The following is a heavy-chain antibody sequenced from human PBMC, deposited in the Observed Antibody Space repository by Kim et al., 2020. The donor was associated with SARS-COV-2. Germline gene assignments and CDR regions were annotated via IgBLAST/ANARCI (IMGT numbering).Heavy chain of an antibody. J-gene: IGHJ3*02. CDR1: GFTFSAYD. CDR3: VRYRLVGAFDM. D-gene: IGHD2-8*02. V-gene: IGHV3-48*02. Sequence: GGSLRLSCATSGFTFSAYDMNWVRQAPGKGLEWLSFITKSSATIYYADSVEGRFTISRDNAKNSLFLQMNSLRDEDTALYYCVRYRLVGAFDMLGQWTMV. CDR2: ITKSSATI.